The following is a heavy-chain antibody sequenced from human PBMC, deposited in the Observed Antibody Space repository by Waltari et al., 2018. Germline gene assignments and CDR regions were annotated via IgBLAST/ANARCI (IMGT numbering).Heavy chain of an antibody. Sequence: EVELVQSGAEVKKPGESLRISCKGSGYNFDHYWLGCVRQKPGRGLEWLGIIYATDADTRYSPYFLGQVTKAVDKSISTVYLQRTSLPGSDSAIYYCARHVKGGGGGGYIEHWGQGTQVTVSS. CDR1: GYNFDHYW. V-gene: IGHV5-51*01. D-gene: IGHD5-12*01. CDR2: IYATDADT. J-gene: IGHJ1*01. CDR3: ARHVKGGGGGGYIEH.